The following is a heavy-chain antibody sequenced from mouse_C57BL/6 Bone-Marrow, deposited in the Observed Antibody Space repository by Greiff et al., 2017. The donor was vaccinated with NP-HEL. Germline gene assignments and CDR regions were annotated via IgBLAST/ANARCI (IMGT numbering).Heavy chain of an antibody. J-gene: IGHJ1*03. CDR3: ARLRRWYFDV. D-gene: IGHD2-12*01. Sequence: VQLQQSGPELVKPGASVKISCKASGYSFTGYYMNWVKQSPEKSLEWIGEINPSTGGTTYNQKFKAKATLTVDKSSSTAYMQLKSLTSEDSAVYYCARLRRWYFDVWGTGTTVTVSS. CDR2: INPSTGGT. V-gene: IGHV1-42*01. CDR1: GYSFTGYY.